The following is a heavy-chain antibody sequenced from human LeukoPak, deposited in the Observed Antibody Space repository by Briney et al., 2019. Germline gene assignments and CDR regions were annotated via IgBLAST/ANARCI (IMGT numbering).Heavy chain of an antibody. Sequence: PGESLKISCKGSQYTFTNYWIGWVRQLPGKGLEWMGIIYPGDSDTRYSPSFQGQVTISADKSISTAYLQWSSLRASDTAMYYCARHRGPGDYYYYYMDVWGKGTTVTVSS. D-gene: IGHD5-24*01. CDR3: ARHRGPGDYYYYYMDV. CDR1: QYTFTNYW. V-gene: IGHV5-51*01. CDR2: IYPGDSDT. J-gene: IGHJ6*03.